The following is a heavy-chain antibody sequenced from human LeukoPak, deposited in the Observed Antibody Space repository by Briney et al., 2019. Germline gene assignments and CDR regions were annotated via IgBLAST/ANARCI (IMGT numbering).Heavy chain of an antibody. V-gene: IGHV1-46*01. CDR2: INPSGGST. Sequence: ASVKVSCKASGYTFTNHYMHWVRQAPGQGLEWMGIINPSGGSTSYAQKFQGRVTMTRDMSTSTVYMELSSLRSEDTAVYYCARAGYSYGYEGYYYYYMDVWGKGTTVTVSS. J-gene: IGHJ6*03. D-gene: IGHD5-18*01. CDR1: GYTFTNHY. CDR3: ARAGYSYGYEGYYYYYMDV.